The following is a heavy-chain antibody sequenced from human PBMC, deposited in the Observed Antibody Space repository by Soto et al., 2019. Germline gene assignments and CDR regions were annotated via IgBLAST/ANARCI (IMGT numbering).Heavy chain of an antibody. CDR2: IKSQTDGGTT. J-gene: IGHJ4*02. V-gene: IGHV3-15*07. Sequence: EVQLVESGGGLVKPGGSLRLSCAASGFTFSNAWMNWVRQAPGKGLEWVGRIKSQTDGGTTDYAAPVKGRFTISRDDSNNTLYLQMNSLKTEDTAVYYCTTGVSSGWYDYWGQGTLVTVSS. D-gene: IGHD6-19*01. CDR1: GFTFSNAW. CDR3: TTGVSSGWYDY.